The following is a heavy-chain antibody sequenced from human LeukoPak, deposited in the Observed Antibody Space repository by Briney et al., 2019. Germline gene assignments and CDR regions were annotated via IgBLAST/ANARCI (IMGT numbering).Heavy chain of an antibody. CDR1: GGSISSYY. V-gene: IGHV4-59*01. CDR2: IYYSGST. D-gene: IGHD4/OR15-4a*01. Sequence: SETLSLTCTVSGGSISSYYWSWIRQPPGKGVEWVADIYYSGSTNFNPSLKSRGTITIDTSKNQFSLKLSSVTAADAAMDYCARAPDYRWFDPWGQGTLVTVSS. CDR3: ARAPDYRWFDP. J-gene: IGHJ5*02.